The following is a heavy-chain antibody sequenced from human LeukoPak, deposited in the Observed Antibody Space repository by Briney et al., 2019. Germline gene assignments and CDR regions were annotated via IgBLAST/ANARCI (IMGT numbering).Heavy chain of an antibody. D-gene: IGHD5-24*01. J-gene: IGHJ4*02. Sequence: SETLSLTCIVSGGSISSSSYYWGWTRQPPGKGLEWIGSIYYSGSTYYNPSLKSRVTISVDTSKNQFSLKLSSVTAADTAVYYCARQSGDGYNSFDYWGQGTLVTVSS. CDR3: ARQSGDGYNSFDY. CDR2: IYYSGST. V-gene: IGHV4-39*01. CDR1: GGSISSSSYY.